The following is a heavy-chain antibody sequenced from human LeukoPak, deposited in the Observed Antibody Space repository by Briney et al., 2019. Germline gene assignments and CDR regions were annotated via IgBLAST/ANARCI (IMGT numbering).Heavy chain of an antibody. D-gene: IGHD2-2*01. Sequence: ASVKVSCKASGYTFTGYYMHWVRQAPGQGLEWMGWINPNSGGTNYAQKFQGRVTMTRDTSISTAYMELSRLRSDDTAVYYCARGDIVVAPAAMRSGFDPWGQGTLVTVSS. J-gene: IGHJ5*02. CDR1: GYTFTGYY. V-gene: IGHV1-2*02. CDR2: INPNSGGT. CDR3: ARGDIVVAPAAMRSGFDP.